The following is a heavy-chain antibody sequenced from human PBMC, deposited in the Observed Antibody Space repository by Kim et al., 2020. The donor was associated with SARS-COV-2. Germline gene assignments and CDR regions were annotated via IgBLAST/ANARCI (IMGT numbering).Heavy chain of an antibody. J-gene: IGHJ4*02. Sequence: GGSVRGRLTSSRDNSKNTLYLQMSSLRAEDTAVYYCAENGIAVAGSGVDYWGQGTLVTVSS. V-gene: IGHV3-23*01. CDR3: AENGIAVAGSGVDY. D-gene: IGHD6-19*01.